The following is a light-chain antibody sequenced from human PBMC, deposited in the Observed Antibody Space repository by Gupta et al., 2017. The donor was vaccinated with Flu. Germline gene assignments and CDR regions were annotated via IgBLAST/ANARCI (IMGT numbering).Light chain of an antibody. CDR2: GNS. CDR1: SSNIGTVYD. Sequence: QSVLTQPPSVSGAPGPRVIISCTGSSSNIGTVYDVHWYQQLPGTAPKLLIYGNSNRPSGVSDRFSGSKSGTSASLTITGLQAEDEADYFCQSYDSSLIGYVFGTGTKVTVL. V-gene: IGLV1-40*01. J-gene: IGLJ1*01. CDR3: QSYDSSLIGYV.